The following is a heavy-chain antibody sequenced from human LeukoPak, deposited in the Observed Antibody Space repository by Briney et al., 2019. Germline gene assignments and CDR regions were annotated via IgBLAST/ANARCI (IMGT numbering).Heavy chain of an antibody. CDR3: ARRAYSAAYWKHFDY. D-gene: IGHD1-1*01. CDR1: GGSISSSSDY. J-gene: IGHJ4*02. Sequence: SETLSLTCTVPGGSISSSSDYWGWIRQAPGKGLEWIGSIYYHENTYYNSSLRSRVTISVDTSKNQFSLKLNSVTAADTAVYFCARRAYSAAYWKHFDYWGQGTLVTVSS. V-gene: IGHV4-39*01. CDR2: IYYHENT.